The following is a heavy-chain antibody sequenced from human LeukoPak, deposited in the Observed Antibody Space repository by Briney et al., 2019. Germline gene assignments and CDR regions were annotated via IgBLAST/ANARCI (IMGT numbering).Heavy chain of an antibody. V-gene: IGHV4-34*01. CDR3: ARSRSPYYYYGMDV. Sequence: SKTLSLTCAVYGGSFSGYYWSWIRQPPGKGLEWIGEINHSGSTNYNPSLKSRVTISVDTSKNQFSLKLSSVTAADTAVYYCARSRSPYYYYGMDVWGQGTTVTVSS. J-gene: IGHJ6*02. CDR2: INHSGST. CDR1: GGSFSGYY.